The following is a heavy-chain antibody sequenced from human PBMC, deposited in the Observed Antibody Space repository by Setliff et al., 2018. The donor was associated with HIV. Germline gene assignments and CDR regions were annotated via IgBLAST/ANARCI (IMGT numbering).Heavy chain of an antibody. Sequence: NPSETLSLTCTVSGGSINSHCWSWIRQPPGKGLEYIGYIYFTGITNYNPSLQSRVTISIDTTKKQLFLRVRSVTAADTAVYYCARGGYSSKWYSWFDPWGQGTLVTSPQ. V-gene: IGHV4-59*11. CDR3: ARGGYSSKWYSWFDP. J-gene: IGHJ5*01. CDR1: GGSINSHC. CDR2: IYFTGIT. D-gene: IGHD2-2*01.